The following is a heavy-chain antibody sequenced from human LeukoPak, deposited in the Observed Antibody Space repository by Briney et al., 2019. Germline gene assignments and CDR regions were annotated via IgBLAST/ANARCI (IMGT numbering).Heavy chain of an antibody. CDR3: ARDSSQDSYYYYYMDV. J-gene: IGHJ6*03. V-gene: IGHV4-39*07. Sequence: SETRSLTCTVAGGSTSSSSYYWGWIRQPPGKGLEWIGIIYYSGSTYYNPSLKSRVTISVDTSKNQCSLKLSSVTAADTAVYYCARDSSQDSYYYYYMDVWGKGTTVTVSS. CDR1: GGSTSSSSYY. D-gene: IGHD6-13*01. CDR2: IYYSGST.